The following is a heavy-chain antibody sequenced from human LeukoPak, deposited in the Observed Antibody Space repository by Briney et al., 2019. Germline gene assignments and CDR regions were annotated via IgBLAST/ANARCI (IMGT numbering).Heavy chain of an antibody. D-gene: IGHD2-2*01. CDR2: INPNSGGT. Sequence: ASVKVSCKASGYTFTGYYTHWVRQAPGQGLEWMGWINPNSGGTNYAQKFQGGVTMTRDTSISTAYMELSRLRSDDTAVYYCARDIVVVPAARNYYYYYGMDVWGQGTTVTVSS. J-gene: IGHJ6*02. CDR1: GYTFTGYY. V-gene: IGHV1-2*02. CDR3: ARDIVVVPAARNYYYYYGMDV.